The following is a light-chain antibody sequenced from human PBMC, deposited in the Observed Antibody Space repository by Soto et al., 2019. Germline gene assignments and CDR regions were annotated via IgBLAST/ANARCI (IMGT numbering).Light chain of an antibody. CDR2: GNT. Sequence: QSVLTQPSSLSGAPGQNIIISCTGGGSNIGAGFDVHWYQQLPGTAPKLLIYGNTNRPSGVPDRFSGSKSGTSASLVITGLQAEDEADYYCQSYDTGLSGPVVFGGGTKLTVL. CDR1: GSNIGAGFD. V-gene: IGLV1-40*01. CDR3: QSYDTGLSGPVV. J-gene: IGLJ2*01.